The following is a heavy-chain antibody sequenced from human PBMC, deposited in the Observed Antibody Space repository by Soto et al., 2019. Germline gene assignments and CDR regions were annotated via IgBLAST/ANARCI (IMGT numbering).Heavy chain of an antibody. D-gene: IGHD3-3*01. Sequence: GGSLRLSCAASGFSFASFAMTWVRQAPGKGLEWVATISGSDGKTYYADSVKGRFSISRDTSRNTLYLQVNSLRADDTAIYYCAKWSYLDYWGQGTRVTVSS. CDR2: ISGSDGKT. CDR1: GFSFASFA. J-gene: IGHJ4*02. V-gene: IGHV3-23*01. CDR3: AKWSYLDY.